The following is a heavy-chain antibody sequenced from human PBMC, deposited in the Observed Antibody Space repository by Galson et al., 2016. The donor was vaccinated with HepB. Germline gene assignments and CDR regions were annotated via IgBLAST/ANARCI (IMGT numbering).Heavy chain of an antibody. V-gene: IGHV4-61*01. D-gene: IGHD2-15*01. CDR2: IYYSGTT. J-gene: IGHJ4*02. CDR1: GGSISSGNYY. CDR3: ARMDPALISGFDY. Sequence: SETLSLTCTVSGGSISSGNYYWSWVRQPPGKRLEWLGDIYYSGTTNYKPSLKSRVTISVDTSKNQFSLRLRSVTAADTAVYYCARMDPALISGFDYWGQGTLVTVSS.